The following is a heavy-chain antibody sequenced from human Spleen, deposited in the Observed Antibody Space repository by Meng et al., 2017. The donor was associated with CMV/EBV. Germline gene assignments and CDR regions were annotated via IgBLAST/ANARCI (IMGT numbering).Heavy chain of an antibody. V-gene: IGHV3-7*01. D-gene: IGHD6-25*01. J-gene: IGHJ5*02. CDR3: ARDSGWSSRGNWFDP. CDR1: GFTFSSYW. CDR2: IKQDGSEK. Sequence: GESLKISCAASGFTFSSYWMSWVRQAPGKGLEWVANIKQDGSEKYYVDSVKGRFTISRDNAKNSLSLQMNSLRAEDTAVYYCARDSGWSSRGNWFDPWGQGTLVTVSS.